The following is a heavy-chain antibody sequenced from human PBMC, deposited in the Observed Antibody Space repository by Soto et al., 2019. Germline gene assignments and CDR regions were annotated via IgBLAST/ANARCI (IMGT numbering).Heavy chain of an antibody. V-gene: IGHV4-39*07. CDR2: IYYSGST. J-gene: IGHJ5*02. Sequence: SETLSLTCTVSGGSISSSSYYWGWIRQPPGKGLEWIGYIYYSGSTYYNPSLKSRVTISVDTSKNQFSLKLSSVTAADTAVYYCASTLRINWFDPWGQGTLVTVSS. CDR3: ASTLRINWFDP. D-gene: IGHD4-17*01. CDR1: GGSISSSSYY.